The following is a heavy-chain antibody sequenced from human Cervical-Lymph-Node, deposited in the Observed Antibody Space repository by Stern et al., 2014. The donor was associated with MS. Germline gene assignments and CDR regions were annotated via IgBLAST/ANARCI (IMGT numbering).Heavy chain of an antibody. Sequence: EVQLVESGGALVQPGRSLRLSCTVSGFSLADYEMSWFRQAPGKGLEWVGFTMREASGGSTAYAAPVRGRFTISRDDSKSVAYLQMDGLKPEDTAVYYCSRWRQYSLHNYWGPGTLVTVSS. J-gene: IGHJ4*02. V-gene: IGHV3-49*03. CDR1: GFSLADYE. D-gene: IGHD2-21*01. CDR3: SRWRQYSLHNY. CDR2: TMREASGGST.